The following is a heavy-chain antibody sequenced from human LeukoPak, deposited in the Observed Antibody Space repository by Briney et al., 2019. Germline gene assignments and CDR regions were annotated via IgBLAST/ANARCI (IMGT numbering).Heavy chain of an antibody. CDR3: ATWGIAVAGTFDY. CDR2: IYYSGST. J-gene: IGHJ4*02. CDR1: GGSISSSY. V-gene: IGHV4-59*08. Sequence: SETLSLTCTVSGGSISSSYWSWIRQPPGKGLEWIGYIYYSGSTNYNPSSKSRVAVSVDTSKNQFSLKLSSVTAADTAVYYCATWGIAVAGTFDYWGQGTLVTVST. D-gene: IGHD6-19*01.